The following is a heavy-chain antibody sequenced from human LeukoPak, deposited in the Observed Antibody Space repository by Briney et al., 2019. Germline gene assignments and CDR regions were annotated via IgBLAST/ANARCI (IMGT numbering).Heavy chain of an antibody. D-gene: IGHD2-2*01. V-gene: IGHV4-34*01. Sequence: PSETLSLTCAVEGGSFSGFYWTWVRQPPGKWLEWIGELNQSGSTNSNSSLQSRATVSLATSKTHFSLNLGSVTAADTAVYSCARSPQLQSRGRWFDPWGQGTLVTVSS. CDR2: LNQSGST. CDR3: ARSPQLQSRGRWFDP. CDR1: GGSFSGFY. J-gene: IGHJ5*02.